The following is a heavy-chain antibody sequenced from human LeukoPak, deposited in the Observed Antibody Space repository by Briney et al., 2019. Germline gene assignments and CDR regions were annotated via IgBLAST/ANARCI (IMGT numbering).Heavy chain of an antibody. D-gene: IGHD2-15*01. CDR3: ARDSIVVVVAAPLDY. V-gene: IGHV3-48*04. J-gene: IGHJ4*02. CDR1: GFTFSSYS. Sequence: GGSLRLSCAASGFTFSSYSMNWVRQAPGKGLEWVSYISSSSSTIYYADSVKGRFTISRENAKNSLYLQMNSLRAEDTAVYYCARDSIVVVVAAPLDYWGQGPLVTVSS. CDR2: ISSSSSTI.